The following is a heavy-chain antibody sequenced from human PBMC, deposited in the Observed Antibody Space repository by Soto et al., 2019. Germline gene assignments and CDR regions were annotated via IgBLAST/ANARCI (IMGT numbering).Heavy chain of an antibody. CDR3: ARDHRPNTAMVYYYGMDV. V-gene: IGHV3-33*01. Sequence: PGGSLRLSCAASGFTFSSYGMHWVRQAPGKGLEWVAVIWYDGSNKYYADSVKGRFTISRDNSKNTLYLQMNSLRAEDTAVYYCARDHRPNTAMVYYYGMDVWGRGTTVTVSS. J-gene: IGHJ6*02. CDR2: IWYDGSNK. D-gene: IGHD5-18*01. CDR1: GFTFSSYG.